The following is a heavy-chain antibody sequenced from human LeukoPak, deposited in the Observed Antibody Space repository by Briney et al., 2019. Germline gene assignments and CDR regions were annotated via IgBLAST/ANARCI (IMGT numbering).Heavy chain of an antibody. D-gene: IGHD6-13*01. CDR1: GGSISSGSYY. CDR3: ARVVAAGTVFDY. V-gene: IGHV4-61*02. Sequence: PSETLSLTCTVSGGSISSGSYYWSWIRQPAGKGLEWIGRIYTSGSTNYNPSLKSRVTISVDTSKNQFSLKLSSVTAADTAVYYCARVVAAGTVFDYWGQGTLVTVSS. CDR2: IYTSGST. J-gene: IGHJ4*02.